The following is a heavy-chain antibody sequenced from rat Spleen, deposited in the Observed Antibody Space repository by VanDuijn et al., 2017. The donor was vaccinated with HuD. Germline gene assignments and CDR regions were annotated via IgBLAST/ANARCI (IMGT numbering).Heavy chain of an antibody. J-gene: IGHJ2*01. V-gene: IGHV3-1*01. CDR1: GYSITSNY. CDR2: ISYSGST. CDR3: ARWDYSSYPDY. D-gene: IGHD1-8*01. Sequence: EVHLQESGPGLVKPSQSLSLTCSVTGYSITSNYWGWIRKFPGNKMEWMGYISYSGSTSYNPYLKSRISITRDTSNNQCFLQLNSVTTEDTATYYCARWDYSSYPDYWGQGVMVTVSS.